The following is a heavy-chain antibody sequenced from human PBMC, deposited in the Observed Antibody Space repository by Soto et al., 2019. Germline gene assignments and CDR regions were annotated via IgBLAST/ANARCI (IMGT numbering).Heavy chain of an antibody. V-gene: IGHV4-34*01. CDR3: ARVRAVAGGRKTRHWYLDL. J-gene: IGHJ2*01. CDR1: GGSFSGYY. CDR2: INHSGST. Sequence: PSETLSLTCAVYGGSFSGYYWSWIRQPPGKGLEWIGEINHSGSTNYNPSLKSRVTISVDTSKNQFSLKLSSVTAADTAVYYCARVRAVAGGRKTRHWYLDLWGRGTLVTVSS. D-gene: IGHD6-19*01.